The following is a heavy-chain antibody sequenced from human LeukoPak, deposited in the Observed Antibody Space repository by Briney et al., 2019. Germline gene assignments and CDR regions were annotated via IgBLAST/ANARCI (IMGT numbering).Heavy chain of an antibody. CDR2: MNPNSANT. CDR3: ARAIRYQLLSDY. J-gene: IGHJ4*02. V-gene: IGHV1-8*02. Sequence: ASVKVSCKASGYTFTAYYMHWVRQAPGQGLEWMGWMNPNSANTGFAQKFQGRAAITRDTSTATAYLELSGLTSEDTAVYYCARAIRYQLLSDYWGQGTLVTVSS. D-gene: IGHD2-2*01. CDR1: GYTFTAYY.